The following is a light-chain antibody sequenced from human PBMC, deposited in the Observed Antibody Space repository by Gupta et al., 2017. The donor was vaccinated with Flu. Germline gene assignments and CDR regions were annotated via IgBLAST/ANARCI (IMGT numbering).Light chain of an antibody. CDR3: QQDFDNHT. CDR2: WAS. J-gene: IGKJ4*01. Sequence: DIVLTQSPDSLAVSLGERATINCKSSQNLLYSSDKKNYLAWYQHKPGQPPKLLIYWASTRQSGVPDRFSGGGSGTDFTLTITSRQAEDVAVYFWQQDFDNHTFGGGTKVEIK. CDR1: QNLLYSSDKKNY. V-gene: IGKV4-1*01.